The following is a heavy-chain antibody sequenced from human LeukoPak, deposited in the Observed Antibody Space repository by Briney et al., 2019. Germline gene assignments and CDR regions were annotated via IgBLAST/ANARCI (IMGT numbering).Heavy chain of an antibody. V-gene: IGHV3-30*03. CDR1: GFTFSSYG. CDR2: ITYDGGSK. Sequence: PGGSLRLSCAASGFTFSSYGMRWVRQAPGKGLEWVAVITYDGGSKYYADSVKGRFTISRDTSKNTLYLQMNSLSAEDTAEYYCARDKAGGDSSQDYWGQGTLVTVSS. J-gene: IGHJ4*02. D-gene: IGHD2-15*01. CDR3: ARDKAGGDSSQDY.